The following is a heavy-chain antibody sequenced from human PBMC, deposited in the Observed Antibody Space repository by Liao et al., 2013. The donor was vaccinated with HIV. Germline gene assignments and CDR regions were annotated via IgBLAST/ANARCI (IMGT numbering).Heavy chain of an antibody. CDR3: ARGDNGFWSGSHYYFYYMDV. V-gene: IGHV4-39*07. CDR2: IYHSGSA. D-gene: IGHD3-3*01. J-gene: IGHJ6*03. CDR1: GGSISSSSYY. Sequence: QLQLQESGPGLVKPSETLSLTCTVSGGSISSSSYYWGWIRQPPGKGLEWIGNIYHSGSAYYNPSLKSRVTISVDTSKNQFSLKLSSVTAADTAVYYCARGDNGFWSGSHYYFYYMDVWGKGTTVTVSS.